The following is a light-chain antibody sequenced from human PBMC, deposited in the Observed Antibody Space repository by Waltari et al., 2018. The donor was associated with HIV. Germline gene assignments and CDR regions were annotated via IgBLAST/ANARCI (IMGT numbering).Light chain of an antibody. J-gene: IGLJ2*01. CDR3: YSTDTNGHPL. CDR2: EDN. Sequence: SYELTQPPTVSVSPGQTARITGSGEALRKKYATWYQQKSGQAPVLLIYEDNKRPSGIPERFSGSSSRTMATLTFSGAQVEDEADYYCYSTDTNGHPLFGGGTKLTVL. CDR1: ALRKKY. V-gene: IGLV3-10*01.